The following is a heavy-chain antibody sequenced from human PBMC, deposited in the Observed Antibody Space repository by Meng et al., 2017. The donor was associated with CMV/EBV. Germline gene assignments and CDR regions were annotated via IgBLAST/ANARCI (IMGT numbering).Heavy chain of an antibody. CDR1: GYSFTSYW. V-gene: IGHV5-51*01. D-gene: IGHD2-2*01. CDR2: IYPGDSDT. J-gene: IGHJ3*02. Sequence: GGSLRLSCKGSGYSFTSYWIGWVRQMPGKGLEWMGIIYPGDSDTRYSPSFQGQVTISADKSISTAYLQWSSLKASDTAMYYCAGNNIVVVPAARGRGAFDIWGQGTMVTVSS. CDR3: AGNNIVVVPAARGRGAFDI.